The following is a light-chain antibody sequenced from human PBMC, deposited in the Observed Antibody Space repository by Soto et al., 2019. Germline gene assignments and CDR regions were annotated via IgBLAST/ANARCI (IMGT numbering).Light chain of an antibody. J-gene: IGLJ1*01. V-gene: IGLV2-14*01. Sequence: QLVLTQPASVSGSPGQSITIFCTGTSSDVGAYNSVSWYQQHPGKVPKLIIYDVSTRPSGVSYRFSGSKSGNTASLTISGLQAEDEADYYCTSYTSSVTYVFGGGTKVTVL. CDR1: SSDVGAYNS. CDR3: TSYTSSVTYV. CDR2: DVS.